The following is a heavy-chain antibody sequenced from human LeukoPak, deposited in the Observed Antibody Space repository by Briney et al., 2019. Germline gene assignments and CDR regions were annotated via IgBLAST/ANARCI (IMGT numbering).Heavy chain of an antibody. CDR1: GFTFSSYW. CDR3: AKDGEDLYDSSGYSSYYFDY. Sequence: PGGSLRLSCAASGFTFSSYWMSWVRQAPGKGLEWVANIKQDGSEKYYVDSVKGRFTISRDNSKNTLYLQMNSLRAEDTAVYYCAKDGEDLYDSSGYSSYYFDYWGQGTLVTVSS. CDR2: IKQDGSEK. J-gene: IGHJ4*02. V-gene: IGHV3-7*03. D-gene: IGHD3-22*01.